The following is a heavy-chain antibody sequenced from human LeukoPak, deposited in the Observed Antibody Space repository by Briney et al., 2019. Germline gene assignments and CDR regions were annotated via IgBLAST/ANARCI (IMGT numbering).Heavy chain of an antibody. D-gene: IGHD6-13*01. J-gene: IGHJ5*02. CDR1: GYSFTSYW. Sequence: GESLKISCKGSGYSFTSYWIGWVRQMPGKGLEWMGIIYPGDSDTRYSPSFQGQVTISADKSISTAYLQWSSLKASDTAMYYCASTAPGQYSSSWYKTYNWFDPWGQGTLVTVSS. CDR3: ASTAPGQYSSSWYKTYNWFDP. CDR2: IYPGDSDT. V-gene: IGHV5-51*01.